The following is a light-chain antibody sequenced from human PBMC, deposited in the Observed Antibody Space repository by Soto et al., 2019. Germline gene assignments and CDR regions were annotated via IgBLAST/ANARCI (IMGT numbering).Light chain of an antibody. J-gene: IGKJ4*01. CDR2: AAS. Sequence: EIVLTQSPGTLSLSPGERATLSCRSSPSLGSNSLAWYQQTPGQAPRLLMYAASRRATGIPDRFSGSGSGTDFSLTISRLEPEDFAVYYCQQYGTSPPLTFGGGTKVEIK. CDR3: QQYGTSPPLT. CDR1: PSLGSNS. V-gene: IGKV3-20*01.